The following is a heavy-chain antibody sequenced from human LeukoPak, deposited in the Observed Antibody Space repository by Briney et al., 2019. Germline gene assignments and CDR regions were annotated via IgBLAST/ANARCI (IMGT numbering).Heavy chain of an antibody. J-gene: IGHJ4*02. V-gene: IGHV1-69*05. Sequence: SVKVSCKASGGTFSSYAISWVRQAPGQGLEWMGGIIPIFGTANYAQKFQGRVTITTDESTSTAYMELSSLRSEDTAVYYCATYGSGGGCYDFDYWGQGTLVTVSS. D-gene: IGHD2-15*01. CDR2: IIPIFGTA. CDR1: GGTFSSYA. CDR3: ATYGSGGGCYDFDY.